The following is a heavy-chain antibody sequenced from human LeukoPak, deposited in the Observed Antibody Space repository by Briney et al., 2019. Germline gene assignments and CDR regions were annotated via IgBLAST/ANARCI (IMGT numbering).Heavy chain of an antibody. CDR3: ANNRRDGYNNWFDP. J-gene: IGHJ5*02. CDR2: ISGSGGST. V-gene: IGHV3-23*01. D-gene: IGHD5-24*01. Sequence: GGSLRLSCAASGFTFSSYAMSWVRQAPGKGLEWASAISGSGGSTYYADSVKGRFTISRDNSKNTLYLQMNSLRAEDTAVYYCANNRRDGYNNWFDPWGQGTLVTVSS. CDR1: GFTFSSYA.